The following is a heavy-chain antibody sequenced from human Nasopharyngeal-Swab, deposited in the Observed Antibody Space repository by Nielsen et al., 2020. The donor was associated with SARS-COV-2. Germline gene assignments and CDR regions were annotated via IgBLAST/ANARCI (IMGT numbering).Heavy chain of an antibody. D-gene: IGHD3-10*01. CDR1: GFTFSDYY. J-gene: IGHJ4*02. V-gene: IGHV3-11*03. CDR2: ISSSSSYT. CDR3: ATSLQKDYFDY. Sequence: GGSLRLSYTASGFTFSDYYMSWIRQAPGKGLEWVSYISSSSSYTNYADSVKGRFTISRDNAKNSLYLQMNSLRAEDTAVYYCATSLQKDYFDYWGQGTLVTVSS.